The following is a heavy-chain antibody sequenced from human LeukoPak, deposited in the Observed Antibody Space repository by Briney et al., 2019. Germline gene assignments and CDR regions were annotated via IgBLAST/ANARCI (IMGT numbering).Heavy chain of an antibody. CDR1: GGSISSYY. CDR3: ARLGSTFDI. CDR2: IFYSGGS. J-gene: IGHJ3*02. V-gene: IGHV4-59*08. Sequence: SETLSLTCTVSGGSISSYYWTWIRQPPGKGLEWIGYIFYSGGSNYNPSLKSRVTISVDTSKNHFSLKLSSVTAADTAVYYCARLGSTFDIWGQGTMVTVSS. D-gene: IGHD2-2*01.